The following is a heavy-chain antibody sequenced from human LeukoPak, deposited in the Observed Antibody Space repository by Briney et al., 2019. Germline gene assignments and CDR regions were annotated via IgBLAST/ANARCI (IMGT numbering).Heavy chain of an antibody. V-gene: IGHV3-30*18. CDR3: AKDPTYSYGPPDY. D-gene: IGHD3-10*01. Sequence: PGGPLRLSCAASGFTFSSYCMQGVLQAPRKRVEGVAVILYDGSKNYYQDSVKGRFTISSANSQNTMYLQMTSLRADDTAVYYCAKDPTYSYGPPDYWGQGTLVTVSS. J-gene: IGHJ4*02. CDR1: GFTFSSYC. CDR2: ILYDGSKN.